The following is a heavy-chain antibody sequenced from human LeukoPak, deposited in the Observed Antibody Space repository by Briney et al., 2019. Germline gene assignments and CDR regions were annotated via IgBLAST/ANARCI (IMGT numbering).Heavy chain of an antibody. V-gene: IGHV3-30-3*01. CDR1: GFTFSSYA. J-gene: IGHJ3*02. D-gene: IGHD2-2*01. CDR2: ISYDGSNK. CDR3: ASGAAAMYAFDI. Sequence: PRGSLRLSCAASGFTFSSYAMHWVRQAPGKGLEWVAVISYDGSNKYYADSVKGRFTISRDNSKNTLYLQMNSLRAEDTAVYYCASGAAAMYAFDIWGQGTMVTVSS.